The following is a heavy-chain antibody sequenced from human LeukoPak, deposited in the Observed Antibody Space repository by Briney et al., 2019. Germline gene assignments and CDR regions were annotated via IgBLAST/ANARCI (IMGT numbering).Heavy chain of an antibody. CDR1: GYTFTGYY. Sequence: ASVKVSCKASGYTFTGYYMHWVRQAPGQGLEWVGWINPKNGGSNYAQKFQGRVTMTRDRSISTAYMELRSLRSDDTAVYYCARDGNTIYSNYIAWYFDLWGRGTLVTVSS. CDR2: INPKNGGS. D-gene: IGHD4-11*01. V-gene: IGHV1-2*02. CDR3: ARDGNTIYSNYIAWYFDL. J-gene: IGHJ2*01.